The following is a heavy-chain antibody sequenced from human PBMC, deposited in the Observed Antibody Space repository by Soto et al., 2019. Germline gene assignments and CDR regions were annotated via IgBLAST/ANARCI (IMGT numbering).Heavy chain of an antibody. V-gene: IGHV3-48*02. CDR2: INSASTTT. Sequence: VQLVESGGGLVQPGGSLRLSCAASGFPFSSYAMHWVRQAPGKGLEWISYINSASTTTFHADSVKSRFTVSGDNANNSRNLQISSLRHDDKGVYYCARSLSQWGHGMRVTVSS. CDR3: ARSLSQ. J-gene: IGHJ1*01. CDR1: GFPFSSYA. D-gene: IGHD3-10*01.